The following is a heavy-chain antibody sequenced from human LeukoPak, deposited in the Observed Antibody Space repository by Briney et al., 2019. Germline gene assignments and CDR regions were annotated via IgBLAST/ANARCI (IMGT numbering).Heavy chain of an antibody. CDR3: ASKSWIQLWAPFDY. CDR1: GFTASSNY. J-gene: IGHJ4*02. CDR2: IYSGGST. V-gene: IGHV3-66*02. Sequence: PGGSLRLSCAASGFTASSNYMSWVRQAPGKGLEWVSVIYSGGSTYCADSVKGRFTISRDNSKNTLYLQMNSLRAEDMAVYYCASKSWIQLWAPFDYWGQGTLVTVSS. D-gene: IGHD5-18*01.